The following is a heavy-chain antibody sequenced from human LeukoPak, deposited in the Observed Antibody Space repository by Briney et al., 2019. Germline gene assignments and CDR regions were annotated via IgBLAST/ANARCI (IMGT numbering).Heavy chain of an antibody. Sequence: PGGSLRLSCAASGFTFSSYGMHWVRQAPGKGLEWVAVISYDGSNKYYADSAKGRFTFSRDNSKNTLYLQMSSLRAEDTAVYYCAKEYCSNSVCHSLDYWGQGTLVTVSS. CDR2: ISYDGSNK. J-gene: IGHJ4*02. CDR3: AKEYCSNSVCHSLDY. D-gene: IGHD2-8*01. CDR1: GFTFSSYG. V-gene: IGHV3-30*18.